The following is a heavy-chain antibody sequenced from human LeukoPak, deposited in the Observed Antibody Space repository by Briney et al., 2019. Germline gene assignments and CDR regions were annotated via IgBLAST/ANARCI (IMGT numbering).Heavy chain of an antibody. CDR1: GFTFAIHA. CDR3: AKDSYVSGRPLHTFDV. V-gene: IGHV3-23*01. J-gene: IGHJ3*01. CDR2: ISGDGAST. Sequence: PGGSLRLSCAASGFTFAIHAMTWVRQAPGKGLEWVSGISGDGASTHYAESVKGQSTFSRDNSQNTLFLQMNSLRVEDTAIYYCAKDSYVSGRPLHTFDVWGQGTMVTVSS. D-gene: IGHD3-10*01.